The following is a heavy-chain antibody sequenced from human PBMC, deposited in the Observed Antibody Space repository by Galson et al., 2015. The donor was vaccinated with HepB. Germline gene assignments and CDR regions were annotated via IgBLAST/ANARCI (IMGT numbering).Heavy chain of an antibody. CDR3: ARVGATTRGLNWFDP. V-gene: IGHV1-2*06. Sequence: SVKVSCKASGYTFTGYYMHWVRQAPGQGLEWMGRINPNSGGTNYAQKFQGRVTMTRDTSISTAYMELSRLRSDDTAVYYCARVGATTRGLNWFDPWGQGTLVTVSS. CDR2: INPNSGGT. J-gene: IGHJ5*02. D-gene: IGHD1-26*01. CDR1: GYTFTGYY.